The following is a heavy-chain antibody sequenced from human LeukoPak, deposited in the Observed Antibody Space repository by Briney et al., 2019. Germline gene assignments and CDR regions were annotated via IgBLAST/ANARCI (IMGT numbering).Heavy chain of an antibody. Sequence: GASVKVSCKASGYTFTGYYMHWVRQAPGQGLEWMGWISAYNGNTNYAQKLQGRVTMTTDTSTSTAYMELRSLRSDDTAVYYCARTGGVWAAAGPFDYWGQGTLVTVSS. D-gene: IGHD6-13*01. CDR2: ISAYNGNT. V-gene: IGHV1-18*04. CDR1: GYTFTGYY. CDR3: ARTGGVWAAAGPFDY. J-gene: IGHJ4*02.